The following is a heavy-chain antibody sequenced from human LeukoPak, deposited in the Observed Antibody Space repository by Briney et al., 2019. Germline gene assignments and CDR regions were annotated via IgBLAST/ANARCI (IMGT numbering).Heavy chain of an antibody. CDR2: ISAYNGNT. V-gene: IGHV1-18*01. D-gene: IGHD2-15*01. Sequence: RGASVKVSCKASGYTFTSYGISWVRQAPGQGLEWMGWISAYNGNTNYAQKLQGRVTMTTDTSTSTAYMELRSLRSDDTAVYYCARDVRDFSVVVAATQDYWGQGTLVTVSS. J-gene: IGHJ4*02. CDR3: ARDVRDFSVVVAATQDY. CDR1: GYTFTSYG.